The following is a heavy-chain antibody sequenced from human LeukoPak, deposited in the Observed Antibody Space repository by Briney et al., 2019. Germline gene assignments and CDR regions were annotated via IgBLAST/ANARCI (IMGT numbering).Heavy chain of an antibody. D-gene: IGHD3-16*01. J-gene: IGHJ6*03. V-gene: IGHV1-2*02. CDR2: VNPKSGGT. CDR1: EYIFTGYY. CDR3: ASQRSYYYYYMDV. Sequence: ASVKVSCKASEYIFTGYYMHWVRQAPGQGLEWMGWVNPKSGGTKYAQKFQGRVTMTRDTSTRTAYMELSRLRSDDAAVYYCASQRSYYYYYMDVWGKGTTVTISS.